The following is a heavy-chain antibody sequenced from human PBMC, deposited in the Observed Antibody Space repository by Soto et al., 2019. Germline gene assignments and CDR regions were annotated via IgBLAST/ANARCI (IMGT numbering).Heavy chain of an antibody. D-gene: IGHD2-21*02. J-gene: IGHJ4*02. CDR3: ASAPITVVTPYYFDC. V-gene: IGHV3-30-3*01. CDR2: ISYDGSNK. Sequence: QVQLVESGGGVVQPGRSLRLSCAASGFTFSSYAMHWVRQAPGKGLEWVAVISYDGSNKYYADSVKGRFTISRDNSKNTLYLQMNSLRVEDTAVYYCASAPITVVTPYYFDCWVQVPLVTVSS. CDR1: GFTFSSYA.